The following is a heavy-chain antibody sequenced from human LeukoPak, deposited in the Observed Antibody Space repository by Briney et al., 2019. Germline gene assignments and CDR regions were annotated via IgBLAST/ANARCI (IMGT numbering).Heavy chain of an antibody. V-gene: IGHV3-30*01. J-gene: IGHJ4*02. CDR2: ISYDGSNK. CDR1: GFTFSSYA. CDR3: ARSIGGARGFDY. Sequence: GRSLRLSCAAPGFTFSSYAMHWVRQAPGKGLEWVAVISYDGSNKYYADSVKGRFTISRDNSKNTLYLQMNSLRAEDTAVYYCARSIGGARGFDYWGQGTLVTVSS. D-gene: IGHD3-16*01.